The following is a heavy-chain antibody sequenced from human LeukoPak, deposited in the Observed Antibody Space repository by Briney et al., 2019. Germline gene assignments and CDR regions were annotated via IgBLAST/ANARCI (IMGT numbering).Heavy chain of an antibody. CDR3: ASMRVLRYFDWLLHY. V-gene: IGHV3-23*01. D-gene: IGHD3-9*01. Sequence: GGSLRLSCAASGFTFSSYGMSWVRQAPGKGLEWVSAISGSGGSTYYADSVKGRFTISRDNSKNTLYLQMNSLRAEDTAVYYCASMRVLRYFDWLLHYWGQGTLVTVSS. CDR1: GFTFSSYG. J-gene: IGHJ4*02. CDR2: ISGSGGST.